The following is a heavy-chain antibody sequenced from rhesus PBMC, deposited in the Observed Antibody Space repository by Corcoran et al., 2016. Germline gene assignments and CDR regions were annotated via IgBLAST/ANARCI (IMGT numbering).Heavy chain of an antibody. V-gene: IGHV4-173*01. D-gene: IGHD3-40*01. CDR1: GGSISSNY. Sequence: QLQLQESGPGLVKPSETLSLTCAVSGGSISSNYWSWIRPPPGKGLGGIGRVSGSGGSTDYNPSLKSRVTISTDPSKNQFSLKLSSVTAADTAVYYCARVLTPTISLDVWGRGVLVTVSS. CDR3: ARVLTPTISLDV. J-gene: IGHJ5-2*02. CDR2: VSGSGGST.